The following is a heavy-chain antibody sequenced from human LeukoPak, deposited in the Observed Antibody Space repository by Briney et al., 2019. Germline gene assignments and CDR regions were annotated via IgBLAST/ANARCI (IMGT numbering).Heavy chain of an antibody. V-gene: IGHV3-21*01. Sequence: GGSLRLSCAASGFTFSSYSMNWVRQAPGKGLEWVSSISSSSSYIYYADSVKGRFTISRDNAKNSLYLQVNSLRAEDTAVYYCARDEPEGVGAITYWGQGTLVTVSS. CDR1: GFTFSSYS. D-gene: IGHD1-26*01. CDR2: ISSSSSYI. J-gene: IGHJ4*02. CDR3: ARDEPEGVGAITY.